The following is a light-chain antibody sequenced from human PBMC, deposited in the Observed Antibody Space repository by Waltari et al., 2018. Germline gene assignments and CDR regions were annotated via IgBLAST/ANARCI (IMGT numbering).Light chain of an antibody. CDR2: RND. CDR1: SPNIGSNV. J-gene: IGLJ2*01. V-gene: IGLV1-47*01. Sequence: QSVLTQPPSASGTPGQRFPIPCSGSSPNIGSNVANLYQQAPGTTPKLLIYRNDQRPSGVPDRFSGSKSGTSASLAISGLRSEDEADYYCAAWDDKLGGRWEFGGGTKLTVL. CDR3: AAWDDKLGGRWE.